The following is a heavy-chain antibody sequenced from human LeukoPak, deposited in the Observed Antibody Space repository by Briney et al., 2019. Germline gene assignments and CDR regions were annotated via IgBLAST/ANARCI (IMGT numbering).Heavy chain of an antibody. CDR1: GGSISSSSYY. J-gene: IGHJ5*02. D-gene: IGHD2-2*01. Sequence: PSETLSLTCTVSGGSISSSSYYWGWIRQPPGKGLEWIGSIYYSGSTYYNPSLKSRVTISVDTSKNQFSLKLSSVTAADTAVYYCARHGCSSTSCYRGWFDPWGQGTLVTVPS. CDR3: ARHGCSSTSCYRGWFDP. CDR2: IYYSGST. V-gene: IGHV4-39*01.